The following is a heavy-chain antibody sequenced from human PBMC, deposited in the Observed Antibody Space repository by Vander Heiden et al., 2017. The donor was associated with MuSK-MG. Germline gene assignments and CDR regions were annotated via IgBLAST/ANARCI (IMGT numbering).Heavy chain of an antibody. J-gene: IGHJ4*02. CDR1: GYTFTGYY. CDR2: INPNTGAI. CDR3: ARVKTYYDSGGHYPDY. D-gene: IGHD3-22*01. Sequence: QVQLEQSGAEVKKPGASVKVSCKASGYTFTGYYIHWVRQAPGQGLEWMGWINPNTGAIKYAQKFQGRVTMTRDTSISTAYMELSRLRSDDTAVFYCARVKTYYDSGGHYPDYWGQGTLVAVSS. V-gene: IGHV1-2*02.